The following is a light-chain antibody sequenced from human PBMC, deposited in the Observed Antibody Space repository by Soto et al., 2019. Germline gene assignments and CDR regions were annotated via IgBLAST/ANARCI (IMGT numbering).Light chain of an antibody. J-gene: IGLJ1*01. CDR2: EVN. V-gene: IGLV2-14*01. Sequence: QSVLTQPASVSGSPGQSITLSCTGTSSDIGGYNYVSWYQQHPGEAPKLMIFEVNNRPSGVSHRFSGSKSGNTASLTISGLQAEDEADYYCSSYTSSRTSVFGGGTKRTVL. CDR3: SSYTSSRTSV. CDR1: SSDIGGYNY.